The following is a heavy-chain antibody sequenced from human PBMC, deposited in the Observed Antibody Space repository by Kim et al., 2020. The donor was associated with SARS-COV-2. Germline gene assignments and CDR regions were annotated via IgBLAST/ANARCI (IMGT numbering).Heavy chain of an antibody. CDR3: AKAWELLFWFDP. D-gene: IGHD1-26*01. CDR1: GFTFSSYG. V-gene: IGHV3-30*18. J-gene: IGHJ5*02. Sequence: GGSLRLSCAASGFTFSSYGMHWVRQAPGKGLEWVAVISYDGSNKYYADSVKGRFTISRDNSKNTLYLQMNSLRAEDTAVYYCAKAWELLFWFDPWGQGTLVTVSS. CDR2: ISYDGSNK.